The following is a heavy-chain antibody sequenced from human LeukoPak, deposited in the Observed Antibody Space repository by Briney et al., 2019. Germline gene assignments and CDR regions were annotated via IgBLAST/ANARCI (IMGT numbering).Heavy chain of an antibody. CDR1: GFTFSSYS. J-gene: IGHJ4*02. D-gene: IGHD3-22*01. CDR3: ARDKDYYDSSGSITLDY. V-gene: IGHV3-21*01. CDR2: ISSSSSYI. Sequence: GGSLRLPCAASGFTFSSYSMNWVRQAPGKGLEWVSSISSSSSYIYYADSVKGRFTISRDNAKNSLYLQMNSLRAEDTAVYYCARDKDYYDSSGSITLDYWGQGTLVTVSS.